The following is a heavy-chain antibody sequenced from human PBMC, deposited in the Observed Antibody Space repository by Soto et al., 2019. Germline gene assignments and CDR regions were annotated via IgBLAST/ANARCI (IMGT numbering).Heavy chain of an antibody. D-gene: IGHD3-16*01. CDR1: GFSFSTYG. CDR3: VKFRGRAYHYYYMDV. V-gene: IGHV3-23*01. J-gene: IGHJ6*03. Sequence: DVQLLESGGGLAQRGGSLRLSCAASGFSFSTYGMTWVRQAPGKGLAWVSYGGRGGSTYYADSVKGRFTISRDNSKNPMILQMNSLRAEDTAVYYCVKFRGRAYHYYYMDVWGNGTTVTVSS. CDR2: GGRGGST.